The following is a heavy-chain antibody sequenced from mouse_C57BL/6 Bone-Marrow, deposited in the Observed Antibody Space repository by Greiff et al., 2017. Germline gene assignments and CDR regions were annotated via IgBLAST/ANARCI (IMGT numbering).Heavy chain of an antibody. CDR1: GYSITSGYY. CDR2: ISYDGSN. V-gene: IGHV3-6*01. Sequence: EVKLEESGPGLVKPSQSLSLTCSVTGYSITSGYYWNWIRQFPGNKLEWMGYISYDGSNNYNPSLKNRISITRDTSKNQFFLKLNSVTTEDTATYYCARCWDGLAWFAYWGQGTLVTVSA. CDR3: ARCWDGLAWFAY. D-gene: IGHD4-1*01. J-gene: IGHJ3*01.